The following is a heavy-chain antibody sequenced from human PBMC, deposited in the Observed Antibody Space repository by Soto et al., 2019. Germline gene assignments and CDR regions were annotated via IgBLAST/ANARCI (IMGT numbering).Heavy chain of an antibody. CDR3: ARRSAAGP. Sequence: QVQLQQWGAGLLKPSETLSLTCAVYGGSFSGYYWSWIRQPPGKGLEWIGEINHSGSTNYNPSLKGRVTRSVDTSTNQFSLKLSSVTAADAAVYYCARRSAAGPWGQGTLVTVSS. CDR1: GGSFSGYY. D-gene: IGHD6-25*01. J-gene: IGHJ5*02. V-gene: IGHV4-34*01. CDR2: INHSGST.